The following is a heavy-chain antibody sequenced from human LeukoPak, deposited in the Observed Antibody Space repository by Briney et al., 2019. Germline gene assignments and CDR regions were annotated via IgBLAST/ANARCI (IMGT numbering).Heavy chain of an antibody. J-gene: IGHJ4*02. CDR1: GGTFSSYA. Sequence: SVKVSCKASGGTFSSYAISWVRQAPGQGLEWMGRIIPIFGTANYAQKFQGRVTITTDESTSTAYMELSSLRSEDMAVYYCARSVLVTAILNYWGQGTLVTVSS. V-gene: IGHV1-69*05. D-gene: IGHD2-21*02. CDR2: IIPIFGTA. CDR3: ARSVLVTAILNY.